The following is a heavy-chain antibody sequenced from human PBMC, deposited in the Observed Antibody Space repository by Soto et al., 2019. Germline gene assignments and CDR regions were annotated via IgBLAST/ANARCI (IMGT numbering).Heavy chain of an antibody. V-gene: IGHV4-30-4*01. Sequence: QVQLQESGPGLVKPSQTLSLTCTVSGGSISTEYYWSWIRQPPGKGLEWIGYFYYSGSTYYNPSLKNRITISVDTYKNQFSLKVYSVTAADTAVYYCGRAPYRGANSRGACDIWGQGTMVTVSS. J-gene: IGHJ3*02. CDR1: GGSISTEYY. CDR3: GRAPYRGANSRGACDI. D-gene: IGHD7-27*01. CDR2: FYYSGST.